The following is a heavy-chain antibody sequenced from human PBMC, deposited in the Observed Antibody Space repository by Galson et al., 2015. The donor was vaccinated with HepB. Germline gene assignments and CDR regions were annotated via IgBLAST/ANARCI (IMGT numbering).Heavy chain of an antibody. J-gene: IGHJ4*02. CDR1: GFTFSNYA. D-gene: IGHD2-21*02. Sequence: SLRLSCAASGFTFSNYAMHWVRQAPGKGLEWVSGFLSNGDTKYYADSVTGRFIISRDNSKNTLFLQMNSLRVEDTAVYYCAKALGFCGGSCSYFDSWGQGTLVSVSS. CDR3: AKALGFCGGSCSYFDS. CDR2: FLSNGDTK. V-gene: IGHV3-23*01.